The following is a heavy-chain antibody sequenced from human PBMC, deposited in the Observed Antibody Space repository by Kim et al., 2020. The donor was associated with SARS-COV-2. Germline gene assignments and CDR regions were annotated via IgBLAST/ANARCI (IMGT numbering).Heavy chain of an antibody. V-gene: IGHV6-1*01. CDR2: TYYRSKWYN. Sequence: SQTLSLTCAISGDSVSSTSAAWNWIRQSPSRGLEWLGRTYYRSKWYNDYAVSVKSRITINPDTSKNQFSLQLNSVTPEDTAVYYCARESWELPENNWFDPWGQGTLVTVSS. J-gene: IGHJ5*02. D-gene: IGHD1-26*01. CDR1: GDSVSSTSAA. CDR3: ARESWELPENNWFDP.